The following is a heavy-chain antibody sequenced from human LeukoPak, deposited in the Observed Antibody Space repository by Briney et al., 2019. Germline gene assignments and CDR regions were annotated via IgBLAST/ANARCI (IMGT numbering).Heavy chain of an antibody. CDR1: GYSISSGYY. CDR3: ARRIGAFDI. J-gene: IGHJ3*02. V-gene: IGHV4-38-2*02. Sequence: SETLSLTCTVSGYSISSGYYWSWIRQPPGKGLEWIGEINHSGSTNYNPSLKSRVTISVDTSKNQFSLKLSSVTAADTAVYYCARRIGAFDIWGQGTMVTVSS. CDR2: INHSGST.